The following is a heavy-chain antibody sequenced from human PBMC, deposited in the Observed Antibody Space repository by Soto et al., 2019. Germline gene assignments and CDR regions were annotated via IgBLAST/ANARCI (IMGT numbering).Heavy chain of an antibody. V-gene: IGHV3-30*03. CDR1: GFTFSRYA. D-gene: IGHD6-19*01. J-gene: IGHJ4*02. Sequence: QVQLVESGGGMVQPGKSLRLSCAAAGFTFSRYAMYWVRQAPGKGLEWVATISFDGNIKLYADSVRGRFTFSRDNSKNXXXXXXXXXXXDDAGVYYCVRDYGWTTVAGTGYFDYWGQGTLVTVSS. CDR2: ISFDGNIK. CDR3: VRDYGWTTVAGTGYFDY.